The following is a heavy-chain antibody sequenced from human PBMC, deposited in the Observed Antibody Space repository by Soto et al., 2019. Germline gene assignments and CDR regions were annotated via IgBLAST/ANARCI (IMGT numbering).Heavy chain of an antibody. CDR1: GGSISSYY. J-gene: IGHJ4*02. V-gene: IGHV4-59*01. D-gene: IGHD3-16*01. CDR2: IYHSGST. Sequence: PSETLSLTCTVSGGSISSYYWSWIRQPPGKGLEWIGYIYHSGSTNYNPSLKSRVTISVDTSKNQFSLKLSSVTAADTAVYYCARRYGGNFDYWGQGTLVTVSS. CDR3: ARRYGGNFDY.